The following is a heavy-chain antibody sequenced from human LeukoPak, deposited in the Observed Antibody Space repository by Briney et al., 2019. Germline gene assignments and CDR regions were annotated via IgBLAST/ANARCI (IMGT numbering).Heavy chain of an antibody. Sequence: SETLSLTCTVSGGSISSYYWSWIRQPPGKGLEWIGYIYYSGSTNYNPSLKSRVTISVDTSKNQFSLKLSSVTAADMAVYYCARVRGSGSPRVDYWGQGTLVTVSS. CDR3: ARVRGSGSPRVDY. CDR1: GGSISSYY. J-gene: IGHJ4*02. V-gene: IGHV4-59*01. D-gene: IGHD3-10*01. CDR2: IYYSGST.